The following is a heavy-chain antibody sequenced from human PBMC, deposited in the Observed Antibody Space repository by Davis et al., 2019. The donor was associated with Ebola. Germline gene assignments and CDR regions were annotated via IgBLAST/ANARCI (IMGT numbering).Heavy chain of an antibody. CDR3: AKDSRCHMSP. CDR1: GFIFSDYW. V-gene: IGHV3-7*01. Sequence: PGGSLRLSCAASGFIFSDYWMSWVRQAPGRGLEWVAKIKQDGSDTYYLASVKGRFTISRDNAKNSLYLHINSLRAEDTAVYYCAKDSRCHMSPWGQGTLVTVSS. J-gene: IGHJ5*02. CDR2: IKQDGSDT. D-gene: IGHD2-15*01.